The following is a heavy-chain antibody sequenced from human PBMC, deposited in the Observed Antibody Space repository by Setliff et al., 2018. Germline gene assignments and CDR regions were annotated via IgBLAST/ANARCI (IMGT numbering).Heavy chain of an antibody. J-gene: IGHJ5*02. CDR1: GYSFTSYW. CDR2: MYPGDSDT. D-gene: IGHD3-10*01. CDR3: ARRRGSGSFVNWFDP. V-gene: IGHV5-51*01. Sequence: PGESLTISCKGSGYSFTSYWIGWVRQMPGKGLEWMGIMYPGDSDTRYSPSFQGQVTISADKSISTAYLQWSSLKASDTAMYYCARRRGSGSFVNWFDPWGQGTLVTVSS.